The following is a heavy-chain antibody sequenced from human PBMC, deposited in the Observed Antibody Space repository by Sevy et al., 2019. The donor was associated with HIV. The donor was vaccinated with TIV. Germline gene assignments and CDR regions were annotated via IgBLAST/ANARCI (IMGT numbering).Heavy chain of an antibody. D-gene: IGHD2-8*01. V-gene: IGHV3-23*01. J-gene: IGHJ4*02. CDR1: GFDFSIYS. CDR2: LSFGCGKI. Sequence: GGPLRLPCAASGFDFSIYSMSGVRQAPGKGRGWVSTLSFGCGKINYADSVKGRFTISRDNSKSSVYLQMNNMRVEDTAVYYCAREGCTKPHDYWGQETLVTVSS. CDR3: AREGCTKPHDY.